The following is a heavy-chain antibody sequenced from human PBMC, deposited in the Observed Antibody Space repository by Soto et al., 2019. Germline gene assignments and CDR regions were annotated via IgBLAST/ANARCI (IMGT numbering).Heavy chain of an antibody. Sequence: GGSLRLSCAASGFTFSSYSMNWVRQAPGKGLEWVSSISSSSSYIYYADSVKGRFTISRDNAKNSLYLQMNSLRAEDTAVYYCARDHEVRGVIIDKYYYYYYGMDGWGQGTTVTVSS. D-gene: IGHD3-10*01. CDR3: ARDHEVRGVIIDKYYYYYYGMDG. J-gene: IGHJ6*02. CDR2: ISSSSSYI. CDR1: GFTFSSYS. V-gene: IGHV3-21*01.